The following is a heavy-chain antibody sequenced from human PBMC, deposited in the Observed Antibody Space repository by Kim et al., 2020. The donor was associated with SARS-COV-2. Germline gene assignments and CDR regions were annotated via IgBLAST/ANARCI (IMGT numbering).Heavy chain of an antibody. J-gene: IGHJ1*01. CDR3: ARDDYDSSGYFYFQH. D-gene: IGHD3-22*01. Sequence: QKVQGRATMTTDTSTSTAYMELRSLRSDDTAVYYCARDDYDSSGYFYFQHWGQGTLVTVSS. V-gene: IGHV1-18*01.